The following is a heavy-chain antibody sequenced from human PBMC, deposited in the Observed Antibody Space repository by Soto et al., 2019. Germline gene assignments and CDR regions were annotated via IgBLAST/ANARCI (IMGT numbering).Heavy chain of an antibody. J-gene: IGHJ4*02. CDR1: GGTFSSST. CDR3: ARGGMYYYGSGIYFEDY. Sequence: QVHLVQAGAEAKKPGSSVKVSCKASGGTFSSSTISWVRQAPGQRLEWLGSIIPILGIANYAQKFQGSVKNTADNCTSTAEMEVSRLRSAGPAVYYCARGGMYYYGSGIYFEDYWGQGTLVTVSS. D-gene: IGHD3-10*01. CDR2: IIPILGIA. V-gene: IGHV1-69*02.